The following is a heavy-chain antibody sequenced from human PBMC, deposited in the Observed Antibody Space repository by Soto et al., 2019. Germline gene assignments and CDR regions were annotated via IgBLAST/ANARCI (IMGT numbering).Heavy chain of an antibody. D-gene: IGHD4-17*01. CDR1: GFTFSRYW. V-gene: IGHV3-7*03. J-gene: IGHJ4*02. CDR3: AILISVREYGDSIDY. CDR2: IKEDGSEK. Sequence: PGGSLRLSCAASGFTFSRYWLTWVRQAPGKGLEWVANIKEDGSEKYYVDSVKGRFTTSRDNAKNSLYLQMNSLRAEDTAVYYCAILISVREYGDSIDYWGQGSVGTVTA.